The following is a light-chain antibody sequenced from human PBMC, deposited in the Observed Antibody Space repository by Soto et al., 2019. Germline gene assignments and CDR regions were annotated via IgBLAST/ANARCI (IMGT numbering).Light chain of an antibody. J-gene: IGLJ1*01. CDR3: TSYKSSSTRHYV. V-gene: IGLV2-14*01. CDR1: SSDVGGYNY. CDR2: DVS. Sequence: QSALTQPASVSGSPGQSITISCTGTSSDVGGYNYVSWYQQHPGNAPKVMIYDVSKRPSGVSNRFSGSKSGNTASLSISGLQAEDEADYYCTSYKSSSTRHYVFGSGTQLTVL.